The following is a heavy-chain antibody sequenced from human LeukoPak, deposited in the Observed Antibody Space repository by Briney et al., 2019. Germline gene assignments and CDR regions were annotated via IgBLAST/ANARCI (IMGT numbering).Heavy chain of an antibody. CDR3: ARAPYSSGWSNYYYGMDV. V-gene: IGHV4-4*02. CDR1: GGSISSSNW. CDR2: IYHSGST. Sequence: LETLSLTCAVSGGSISSSNWWSWVRQPPGKGLEWIGEIYHSGSTNYNPSLKSRVTISVDKSKNQFSLKLSSVTAADTAVYYCARAPYSSGWSNYYYGMDVWGQGTTVTVSS. J-gene: IGHJ6*02. D-gene: IGHD6-19*01.